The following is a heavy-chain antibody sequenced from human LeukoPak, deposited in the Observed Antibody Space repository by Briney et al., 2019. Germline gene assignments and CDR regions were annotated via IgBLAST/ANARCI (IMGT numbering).Heavy chain of an antibody. D-gene: IGHD3-10*01. Sequence: SETLSLTCTVSGGSISSYYWSWIRQPPGKGLEWIGYIYYSGSTNYNPSLKSRVTISVDTSKNQFSLKLSSVTAADTAVYYCARVEVDYYGSGSLYYFDYWGQGTLVTVSS. J-gene: IGHJ4*02. CDR2: IYYSGST. CDR3: ARVEVDYYGSGSLYYFDY. V-gene: IGHV4-59*08. CDR1: GGSISSYY.